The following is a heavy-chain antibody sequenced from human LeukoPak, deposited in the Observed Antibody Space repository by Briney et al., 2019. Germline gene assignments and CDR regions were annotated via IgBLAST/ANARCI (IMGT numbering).Heavy chain of an antibody. D-gene: IGHD2-8*02. CDR1: GFTFGNHR. Sequence: GGSLRLSCVASGFTFGNHRMSWVRQAPGKGLEWVADIKQDGGETYYADFVRGRFTISRDNGKNSLYLQMNSLRVEDTAVYFCARDSTGWQADSFDIWGQGTKVTVSA. V-gene: IGHV3-7*01. CDR3: ARDSTGWQADSFDI. CDR2: IKQDGGET. J-gene: IGHJ3*02.